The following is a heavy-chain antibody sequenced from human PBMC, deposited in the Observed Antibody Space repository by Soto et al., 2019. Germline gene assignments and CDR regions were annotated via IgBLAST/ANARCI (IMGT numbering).Heavy chain of an antibody. CDR1: GFTFSSYA. Sequence: GGSLRLSCAASGFTFSSYAMHWVRQAPGKGLEWVAVISYDGSNKYYADSVKGRFTISRDNSKNTLYLQMNSLRAEDTAVYYCARDAGEWELRQDYWGQGTLVTVSS. CDR2: ISYDGSNK. V-gene: IGHV3-30-3*01. CDR3: ARDAGEWELRQDY. J-gene: IGHJ4*02. D-gene: IGHD1-26*01.